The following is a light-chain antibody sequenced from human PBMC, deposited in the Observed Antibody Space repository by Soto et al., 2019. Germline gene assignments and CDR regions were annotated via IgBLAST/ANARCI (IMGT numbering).Light chain of an antibody. V-gene: IGKV3-15*01. Sequence: EIVMTQSPATLSVSPGERVTLSCRASQSVSSNLAWYQQKPGQAPRLLIYGASTRATGVPARFSGSGSGTEFTLPISSLQSEDFAVYYCQQYNKWPLYTFGQGTKLEIK. CDR3: QQYNKWPLYT. CDR1: QSVSSN. CDR2: GAS. J-gene: IGKJ2*01.